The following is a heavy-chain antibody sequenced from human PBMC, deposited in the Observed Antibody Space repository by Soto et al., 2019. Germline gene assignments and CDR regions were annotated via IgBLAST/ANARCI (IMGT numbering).Heavy chain of an antibody. V-gene: IGHV1-3*01. CDR2: INAGNGNT. J-gene: IGHJ6*02. CDR1: GYTFTSYA. D-gene: IGHD3-10*01. CDR3: ARDLEDFENKLWFGELHYGMDV. Sequence: ASVKVSCKASGYTFTSYAMHWVRQAPGQRLEWMGWINAGNGNTKYSQKFQGRVTITRDTSASTAYMELSSLRSEDTAVYYCARDLEDFENKLWFGELHYGMDVWGQGTTVTVSS.